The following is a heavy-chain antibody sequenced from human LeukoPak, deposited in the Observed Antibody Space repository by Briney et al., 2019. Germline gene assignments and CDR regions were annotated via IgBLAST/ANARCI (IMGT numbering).Heavy chain of an antibody. D-gene: IGHD5-12*01. CDR1: GYTFTSYD. J-gene: IGHJ4*02. CDR3: ARGSSGYEPSDY. CDR2: MNPNSGNT. V-gene: IGHV1-8*01. Sequence: ASVKVSCKASGYTFTSYDINWVRQATGQGLEWMGWMNPNSGNTGYAQKFQGRVTMTRNTSISTAYMELSSLRSEDTAVYYCARGSSGYEPSDYWGQGTLVTVSS.